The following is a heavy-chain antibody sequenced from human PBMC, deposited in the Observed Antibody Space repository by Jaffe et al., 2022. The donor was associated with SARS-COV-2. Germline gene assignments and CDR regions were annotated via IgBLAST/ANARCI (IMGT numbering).Heavy chain of an antibody. V-gene: IGHV3-9*01. Sequence: EVQVVESGGGLVQPGRSLRLSCAASGFTFDDYAMHWVRQAPGKGLEWVSGISWNSRSIGYADSVKGRFTISRDNAKNSLYLQMNSLRAEDTALYYCAKDLAARNFYYGMDVWGQGTTVTVSS. CDR1: GFTFDDYA. D-gene: IGHD1-26*01. J-gene: IGHJ6*02. CDR3: AKDLAARNFYYGMDV. CDR2: ISWNSRSI.